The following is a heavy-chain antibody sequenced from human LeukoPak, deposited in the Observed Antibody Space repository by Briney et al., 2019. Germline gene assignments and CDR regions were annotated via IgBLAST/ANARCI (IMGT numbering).Heavy chain of an antibody. CDR3: ARETSGCTNGVCYTSVYYYYYMDV. Sequence: ASVKVSCKASGYTFTGYYMHWVRQAPGQGLEWMGWINPNSGGTNYAQKLQGRVTMTTDTSTSTAYMELRSLRSDDTAVYYCARETSGCTNGVCYTSVYYYYYMDVWGKGTTVTVSS. J-gene: IGHJ6*03. V-gene: IGHV1-2*02. D-gene: IGHD2-8*01. CDR1: GYTFTGYY. CDR2: INPNSGGT.